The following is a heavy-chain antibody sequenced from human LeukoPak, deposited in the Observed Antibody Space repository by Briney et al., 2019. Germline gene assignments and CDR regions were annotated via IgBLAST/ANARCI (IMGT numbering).Heavy chain of an antibody. CDR3: ARMDNLYSGTYHSDF. J-gene: IGHJ4*02. Sequence: GGSLRLSCAASGFTFSGYSMNWVRQAPGKGLEWVSSISSTTVYIYYADSAKGRFTISRDNAKNSLYLQMNSLRAEDTAVYYCARMDNLYSGTYHSDFWGQGTLVTVSS. D-gene: IGHD1-26*01. CDR1: GFTFSGYS. V-gene: IGHV3-21*01. CDR2: ISSTTVYI.